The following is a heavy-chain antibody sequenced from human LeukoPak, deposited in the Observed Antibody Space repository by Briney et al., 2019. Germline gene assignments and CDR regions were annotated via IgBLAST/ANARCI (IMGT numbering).Heavy chain of an antibody. CDR2: IKSKSDGGTT. Sequence: PGGSLRLSCTASGFALTNAWMSWVRQAPGKELEWVGRIKSKSDGGTTDYAAPVKGRFTISRDDSKNTLYLQMSSLKTEDTAVYYCSTAPEKKSSGDYWGQGTLVTVSS. D-gene: IGHD1-14*01. CDR3: STAPEKKSSGDY. CDR1: GFALTNAW. J-gene: IGHJ4*02. V-gene: IGHV3-15*01.